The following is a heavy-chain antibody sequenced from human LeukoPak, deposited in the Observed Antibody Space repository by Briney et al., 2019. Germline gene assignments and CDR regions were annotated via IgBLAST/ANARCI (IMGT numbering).Heavy chain of an antibody. J-gene: IGHJ4*02. V-gene: IGHV3-20*04. CDR3: ARGDRNGRYFDC. CDR2: INWNGGST. Sequence: PGGSLRLSCAASGFNFEDHGMSWVRQTPGKGLEWVSGINWNGGSTGYGDSVKGRFTISRDNAKNSLYMQMNSLRAEDTALYYCARGDRNGRYFDCWGQGTLVTVSS. D-gene: IGHD5-24*01. CDR1: GFNFEDHG.